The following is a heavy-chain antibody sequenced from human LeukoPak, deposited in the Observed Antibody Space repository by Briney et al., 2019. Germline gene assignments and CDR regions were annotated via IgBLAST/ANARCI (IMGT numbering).Heavy chain of an antibody. CDR3: AGQADELWFTFAGYFDY. CDR2: IYYSGST. D-gene: IGHD5-18*01. CDR1: GGSFSSRSYY. V-gene: IGHV4-39*01. J-gene: IGHJ4*02. Sequence: SETLSLTCTVSGGSFSSRSYYWGWIRQPPGKGLEWIGSIYYSGSTYYNPSLKSRVTISVDTSKNQFSLKLSSVTAADTAVYYCAGQADELWFTFAGYFDYWGQGTLVTASS.